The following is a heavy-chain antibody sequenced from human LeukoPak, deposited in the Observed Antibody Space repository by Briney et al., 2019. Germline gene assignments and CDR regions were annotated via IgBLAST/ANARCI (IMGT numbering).Heavy chain of an antibody. J-gene: IGHJ4*02. CDR1: GGSISSSSYY. Sequence: SETLSLTCTVSGGSISSSSYYWGWIRQPPGKGLEWIGSIYYSGSTYYNPSLKSRVTISVDTSKNQFSLKLSSVTAADTAVYYCARQARVVPAAIRRGDIDYWGQGTLVTVSP. CDR2: IYYSGST. D-gene: IGHD2-2*01. CDR3: ARQARVVPAAIRRGDIDY. V-gene: IGHV4-39*01.